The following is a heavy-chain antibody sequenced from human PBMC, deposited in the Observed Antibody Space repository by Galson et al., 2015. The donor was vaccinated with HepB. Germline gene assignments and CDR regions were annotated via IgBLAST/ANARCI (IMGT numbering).Heavy chain of an antibody. J-gene: IGHJ4*02. CDR1: GYSFTSYW. Sequence: QSGAEVKKPGESLKISCKGSGYSFTSYWIGWVRQMPGEGLEWMGIIYPGDSDTRYSPSFQGQVTISADKSISTAYLQWSSLKASDTAMYYCARSLTAYYDILTGYYYWGQGTLVTVSS. CDR2: IYPGDSDT. V-gene: IGHV5-51*03. D-gene: IGHD3-9*01. CDR3: ARSLTAYYDILTGYYY.